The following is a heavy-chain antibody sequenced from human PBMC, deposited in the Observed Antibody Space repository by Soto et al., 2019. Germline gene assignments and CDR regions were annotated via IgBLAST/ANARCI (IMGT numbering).Heavy chain of an antibody. V-gene: IGHV2-5*02. CDR2: IYWDDDK. J-gene: IGHJ5*02. D-gene: IGHD2-2*01. CDR1: GFSLSASGGG. Sequence: GFGSTLPNPTRPLTLPCTFSGFSLSASGGGVGWVRRPQGKALEWLALIYWDDDKRYRPSLKSRLTITTDTSKNQLVLTMTNMDPVDTATYYCAHMNVVVPAAPSSFDPWGQGTLVTVSS. CDR3: AHMNVVVPAAPSSFDP.